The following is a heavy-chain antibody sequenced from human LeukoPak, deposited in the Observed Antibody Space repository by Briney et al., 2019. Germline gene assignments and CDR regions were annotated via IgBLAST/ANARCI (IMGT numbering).Heavy chain of an antibody. CDR2: IWYDGSNQ. CDR1: GFTFTNYG. Sequence: GGSLRLSCAASGFTFTNYGMHWVGQAPGKGLEWVAVIWYDGSNQYYADSVKGRFTISRDNSKNTLYLQMNSLRAEDTAVYYCARECIVGATWHGMDVWGQGTTVTVSS. D-gene: IGHD1-26*01. J-gene: IGHJ6*02. CDR3: ARECIVGATWHGMDV. V-gene: IGHV3-33*01.